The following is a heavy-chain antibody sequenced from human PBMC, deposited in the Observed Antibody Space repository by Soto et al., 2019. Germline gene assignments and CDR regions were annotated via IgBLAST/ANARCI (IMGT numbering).Heavy chain of an antibody. V-gene: IGHV4-34*01. Sequence: SETLSLTCAVYGGSFSDYYWSWIRQPPGKGLEWIGEINHSGSTNYNPSLKSRVTISVDTSKNQFSLKLSSVTAADTAVYYCARGLYIVVVPPAISWFDPWGKGILVTVSS. CDR1: GGSFSDYY. J-gene: IGHJ5*02. CDR2: INHSGST. CDR3: ARGLYIVVVPPAISWFDP. D-gene: IGHD2-2*01.